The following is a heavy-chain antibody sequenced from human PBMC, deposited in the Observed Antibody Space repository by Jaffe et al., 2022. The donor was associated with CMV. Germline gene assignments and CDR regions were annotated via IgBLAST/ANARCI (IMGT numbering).Heavy chain of an antibody. V-gene: IGHV1-18*01. CDR2: ISASNGNA. D-gene: IGHD6-19*01. Sequence: QVQLMQSGAEVKKPGASVKVSCKASGYTFTTYGISWVRQAPGQGLEWIGWISASNGNAKYAQKVQGRLTMTTDASTTTANMELRSLRSDDTAVYFCARSSSSGWFLFDYWGQGTLVTVSS. CDR3: ARSSSSGWFLFDY. CDR1: GYTFTTYG. J-gene: IGHJ4*02.